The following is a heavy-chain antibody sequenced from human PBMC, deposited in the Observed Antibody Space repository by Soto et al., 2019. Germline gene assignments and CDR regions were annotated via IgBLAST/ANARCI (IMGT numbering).Heavy chain of an antibody. V-gene: IGHV3-7*01. Sequence: EVQLVESGGDLVQPGGSLRLSCAASGFTFSNYWMSWVRQAPGKGLEWVANIKEDGSERNYVDSVKGRFTTSRDNAENSPSLQMNHLRAEDTAVYYCATARHIGPWGQGTLITVSS. D-gene: IGHD2-21*01. J-gene: IGHJ5*02. CDR2: IKEDGSER. CDR3: ATARHIGP. CDR1: GFTFSNYW.